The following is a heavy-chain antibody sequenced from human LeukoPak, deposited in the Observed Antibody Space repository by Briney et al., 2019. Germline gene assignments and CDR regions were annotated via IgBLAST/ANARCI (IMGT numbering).Heavy chain of an antibody. CDR3: ARVSTYYDILTGYTSYYFDY. J-gene: IGHJ4*02. CDR2: IYYSGST. V-gene: IGHV4-39*07. D-gene: IGHD3-9*01. Sequence: SETLSLTCTVSGGSISSCSYYWGWIRQPPGKGLVWMGSIYYSGSTYYNPSLKSRVTISVDTSKNQFSLKLSSVTAADTAVYYCARVSTYYDILTGYTSYYFDYWGQGTLVTVSS. CDR1: GGSISSCSYY.